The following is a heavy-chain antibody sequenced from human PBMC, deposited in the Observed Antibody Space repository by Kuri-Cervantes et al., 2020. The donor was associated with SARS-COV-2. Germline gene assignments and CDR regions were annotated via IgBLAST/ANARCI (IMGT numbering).Heavy chain of an antibody. CDR2: IYHSGAT. CDR3: ARDRYFDYLRVNFFDY. D-gene: IGHD3-9*01. CDR1: GGSISSGDYY. J-gene: IGHJ4*02. V-gene: IGHV4-30-2*01. Sequence: SETLSLTCTVSGGSISSGDYYWSWIRQPPGEGLERIGYIYHSGATLYNPSVKSRVTMSIDKSKNQFSLKLRSVTAADTAVYYCARDRYFDYLRVNFFDYWGQGSLVTVSS.